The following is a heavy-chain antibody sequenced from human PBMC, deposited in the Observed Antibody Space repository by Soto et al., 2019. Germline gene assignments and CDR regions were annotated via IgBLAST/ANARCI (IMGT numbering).Heavy chain of an antibody. D-gene: IGHD6-13*01. V-gene: IGHV1-18*04. J-gene: IGHJ4*02. CDR3: ARVPRGAWYSQSLY. Sequence: QVQLVQSGAEVKKPGASVKVSCKASGYTFTSYGISWVRQAPGQGLEWMGWISAYNGNTNIAPKLQGRVTMTTDTATSTAYMGLRSLRSDDTAVYYCARVPRGAWYSQSLYWGQGSLVTVSS. CDR2: ISAYNGNT. CDR1: GYTFTSYG.